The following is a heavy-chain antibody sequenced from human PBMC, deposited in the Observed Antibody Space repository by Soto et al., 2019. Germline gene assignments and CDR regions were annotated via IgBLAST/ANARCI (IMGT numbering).Heavy chain of an antibody. V-gene: IGHV1-69*01. CDR3: AREYCTNGVCSGLYYYYYGMDV. D-gene: IGHD2-8*01. Sequence: QVQLVQSGAEVKKPGSSVKVSCKACGGAFSSYAISWLRQAPGQGLEWMGGIIPIFGTANYAQKFQGRVTITADESTSTAYMELSSLRSEDTAVYYCAREYCTNGVCSGLYYYYYGMDVWGQGTTVTVSS. CDR2: IIPIFGTA. CDR1: GGAFSSYA. J-gene: IGHJ6*02.